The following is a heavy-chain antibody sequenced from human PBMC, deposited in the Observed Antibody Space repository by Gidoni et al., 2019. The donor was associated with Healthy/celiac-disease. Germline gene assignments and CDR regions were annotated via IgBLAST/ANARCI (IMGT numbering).Heavy chain of an antibody. V-gene: IGHV5-10-1*01. D-gene: IGHD6-19*01. CDR3: ASLKAVADAPFDY. Sequence: EVQLVQSGADVKKHGESLRISCKGSGYSFTSYWISWVRQMPGKGLEWTGRIDPSDSDTNYSPSFQGNVTISADKSISTAYLQWSSLKASDTAMYYCASLKAVADAPFDYWGQGTLVTVSS. CDR2: IDPSDSDT. J-gene: IGHJ4*02. CDR1: GYSFTSYW.